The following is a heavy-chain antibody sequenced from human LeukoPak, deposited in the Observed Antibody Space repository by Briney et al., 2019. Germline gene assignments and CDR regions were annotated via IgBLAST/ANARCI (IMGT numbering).Heavy chain of an antibody. CDR1: GYTFTSYA. CDR2: INAGNGNT. J-gene: IGHJ3*02. D-gene: IGHD4-17*01. Sequence: ASVKVSCKASGYTFTSYAMHWVRQAPGQRLEWMGWINAGNGNTKYSQKFQGRVTITRDTSASTAYMELSGLRSEDTAVYYCARDGPPLTVISRADAFDIWGQGTMVTVSS. CDR3: ARDGPPLTVISRADAFDI. V-gene: IGHV1-3*01.